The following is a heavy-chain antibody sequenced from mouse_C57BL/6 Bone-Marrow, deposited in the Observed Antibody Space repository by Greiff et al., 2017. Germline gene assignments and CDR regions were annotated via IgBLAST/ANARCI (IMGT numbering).Heavy chain of an antibody. V-gene: IGHV1-77*01. CDR1: GYTFTDYY. CDR2: IGPGSGST. D-gene: IGHD1-1*01. Sequence: LVESGAELVKPGASVKISCKASGYTFTDYYINWVKQRPGQGLEWIGKIGPGSGSTYYNEKFKGKATLTADKSSSTAYMQLSRLTSEDSAVYFCAREGNYGSSYDWYFDVWGTGTTVTVSS. CDR3: AREGNYGSSYDWYFDV. J-gene: IGHJ1*03.